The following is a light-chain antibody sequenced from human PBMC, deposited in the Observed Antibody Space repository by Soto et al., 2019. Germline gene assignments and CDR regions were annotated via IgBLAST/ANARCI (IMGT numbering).Light chain of an antibody. V-gene: IGLV2-14*01. Sequence: QSVLTQPASVSGSPGQSITISCTGTSSDVGGYNYVSWSQQHPGKAPKLIIYDVNDRPSGFSNRFSGSKSGNTASLTISGLQAEDEADYYCSSYTTSGTPYVFGTGTKVTVL. CDR1: SSDVGGYNY. CDR3: SSYTTSGTPYV. CDR2: DVN. J-gene: IGLJ1*01.